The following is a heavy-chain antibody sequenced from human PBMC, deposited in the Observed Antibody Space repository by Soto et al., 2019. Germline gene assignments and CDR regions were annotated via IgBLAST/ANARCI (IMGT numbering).Heavy chain of an antibody. CDR2: ISSSSSYI. Sequence: PGGSLRLSCAASGFTFSSYSMNWVRQAPGKGLEWVSSISSSSSYIYYADSVKGRFTISRDNAKSSLYLQMNSLRAEDTAVYYCARSDSSSWPETPFFDYWGQGTLVTVSS. D-gene: IGHD6-13*01. CDR1: GFTFSSYS. J-gene: IGHJ4*02. CDR3: ARSDSSSWPETPFFDY. V-gene: IGHV3-21*01.